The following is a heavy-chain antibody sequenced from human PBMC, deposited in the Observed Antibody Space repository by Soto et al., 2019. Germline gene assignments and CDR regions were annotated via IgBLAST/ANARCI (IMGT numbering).Heavy chain of an antibody. D-gene: IGHD2-2*01. J-gene: IGHJ4*02. Sequence: EVQLVDSGGGLVQPGGSLRLSCAAYGFTFSSYGMNWVRQAPGKGLEWVSYISGSSDEIHYADSVKGRFTISRDNAKNSLYLQMNSLRAADTAVYYCARGVCASCFVNRFAYWGQGTLVPVSS. V-gene: IGHV3-48*04. CDR3: ARGVCASCFVNRFAY. CDR2: ISGSSDEI. CDR1: GFTFSSYG.